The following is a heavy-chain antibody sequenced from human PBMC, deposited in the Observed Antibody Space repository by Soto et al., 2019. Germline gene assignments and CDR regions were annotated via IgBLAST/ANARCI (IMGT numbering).Heavy chain of an antibody. CDR3: ARIGPGIFGVVAYYYCYYGMDV. V-gene: IGHV5-51*01. D-gene: IGHD3-3*01. CDR2: IYPGDSDT. Sequence: GESLKISCKGSGYSFTSYWIGWVRQMPGKGLEWMGIIYPGDSDTRYSPSFQGQVTISADKSISTAYLQWSSLKASDTAMYYCARIGPGIFGVVAYYYCYYGMDVWGQGTTVTVSS. J-gene: IGHJ6*02. CDR1: GYSFTSYW.